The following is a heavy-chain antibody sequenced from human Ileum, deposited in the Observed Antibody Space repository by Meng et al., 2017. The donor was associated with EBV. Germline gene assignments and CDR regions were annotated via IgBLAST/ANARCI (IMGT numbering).Heavy chain of an antibody. V-gene: IGHV4-30-4*01. D-gene: IGHD1-26*01. Sequence: QGQLPESGPGRVKPSPTLSLTCAVSGVSISSGVYHWSWIRQPPGKGLEWIGCSGGTYYNPSLKSRLTISVDTSKNQFSLKLDSATAADTAVYYCAIYAVGGSGQGYWGQGTLVTVSS. CDR1: GVSISSGVYH. J-gene: IGHJ4*02. CDR2: CSGGT. CDR3: AIYAVGGSGQGY.